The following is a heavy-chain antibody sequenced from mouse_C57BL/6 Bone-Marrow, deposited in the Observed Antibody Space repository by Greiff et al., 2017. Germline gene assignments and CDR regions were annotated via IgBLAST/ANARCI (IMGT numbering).Heavy chain of an antibody. D-gene: IGHD2-3*01. CDR3: AREKNGYYNYAMGY. V-gene: IGHV1-81*01. Sequence: QVQLQQSGAELARPGASVKLSCKASGYTFTSYGISWVKQRTGQGLEWIGEIYPRSGNTYYNEKFKGKATLTADKSSSTAYMELRSLTSEDSAVYFCAREKNGYYNYAMGYWGQGTSVTVSS. CDR1: GYTFTSYG. CDR2: IYPRSGNT. J-gene: IGHJ4*01.